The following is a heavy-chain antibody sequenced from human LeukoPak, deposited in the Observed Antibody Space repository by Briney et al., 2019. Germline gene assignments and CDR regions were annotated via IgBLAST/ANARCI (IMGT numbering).Heavy chain of an antibody. D-gene: IGHD3-10*01. CDR2: INPSGGST. Sequence: SVTVSFKASGYTFTIYYMHWVRHAPGQGLEWMGIINPSGGSTSYAQKFQGRVTMTRDMSTSTVYMELSSLRSEDTAVYYCARDDYGSGSLDYWGQGTLVTVSS. CDR1: GYTFTIYY. J-gene: IGHJ4*02. V-gene: IGHV1-46*01. CDR3: ARDDYGSGSLDY.